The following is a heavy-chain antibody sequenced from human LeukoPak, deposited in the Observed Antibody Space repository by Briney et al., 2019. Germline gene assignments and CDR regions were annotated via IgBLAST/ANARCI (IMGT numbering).Heavy chain of an antibody. CDR2: IYTSGST. V-gene: IGHV4-61*02. CDR3: ATTPKYNSMIVVASDAFDI. Sequence: SQTLSLTCTVSGGSISSGSYYWSWIRQPAGKGLEWIGRIYTSGSTNYNPSLKSRVTISVDTSKNQFSLKLSSVTAADTAVYYCATTPKYNSMIVVASDAFDIWGQGTMVTVSS. D-gene: IGHD3-22*01. CDR1: GGSISSGSYY. J-gene: IGHJ3*02.